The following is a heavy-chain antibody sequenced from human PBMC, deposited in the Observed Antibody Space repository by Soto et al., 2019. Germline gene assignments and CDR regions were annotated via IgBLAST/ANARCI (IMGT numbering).Heavy chain of an antibody. V-gene: IGHV4-39*01. J-gene: IGHJ4*02. CDR2: IYYSGNT. CDR1: SASLGSSTYY. CDR3: ASSSPFHY. D-gene: IGHD6-6*01. Sequence: SETLSLTCIVSSASLGSSTYYWSWIRQPPGRGPEWIGSIYYSGNTYYKPSLKSRVSISIDTSRNQLSLKLTSVTAADTGVYYCASSSPFHYWGPGILVTASS.